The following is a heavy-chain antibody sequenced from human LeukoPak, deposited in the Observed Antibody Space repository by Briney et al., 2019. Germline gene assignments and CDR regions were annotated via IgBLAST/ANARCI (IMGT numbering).Heavy chain of an antibody. D-gene: IGHD3-10*01. V-gene: IGHV3-48*04. CDR2: ISSSSNTI. Sequence: GGSLRLSCAASGFTFSSYSMNWVRQAPGKGLEWVSYISSSSNTIYYADSVKGRFTISRDNAKNSLYLQMNSLGAEDTAVYYCARSYVSGSYYNGYWGQGTLVTVSS. CDR1: GFTFSSYS. J-gene: IGHJ4*02. CDR3: ARSYVSGSYYNGY.